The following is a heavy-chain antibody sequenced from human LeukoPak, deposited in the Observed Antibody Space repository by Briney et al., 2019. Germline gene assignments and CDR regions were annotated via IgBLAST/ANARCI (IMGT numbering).Heavy chain of an antibody. D-gene: IGHD3-22*01. CDR1: GFTFSSYG. V-gene: IGHV3-30*02. CDR2: IRYDGSNK. CDR3: AKNGADYYDSSGYWDY. Sequence: GGSLRLSCAASGFTFSSYGMHWVRQAPGKGLEWVAFIRYDGSNKYYADSVKGRFTISRDNSKNTLYLQMNSLRAEDTAVYYCAKNGADYYDSSGYWDYWGQGTLVTVSS. J-gene: IGHJ4*02.